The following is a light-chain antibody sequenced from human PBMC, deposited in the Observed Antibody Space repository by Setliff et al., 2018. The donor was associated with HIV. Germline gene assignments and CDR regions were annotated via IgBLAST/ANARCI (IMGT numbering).Light chain of an antibody. V-gene: IGLV2-14*01. CDR3: SSYRRGNTLV. J-gene: IGLJ1*01. Sequence: QSVLTQPASVSGSPGQSITISCTGTSSDVGAYIYVSWYQQHPGKAPKLMIYEVTHRPSGVSNRFSGSKSGNTASLTISGLQPEDEADYYCSSYRRGNTLVFGTGTKVTVL. CDR2: EVT. CDR1: SSDVGAYIY.